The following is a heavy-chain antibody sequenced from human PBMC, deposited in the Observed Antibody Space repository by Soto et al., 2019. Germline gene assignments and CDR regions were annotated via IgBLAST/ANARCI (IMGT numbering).Heavy chain of an antibody. Sequence: QVRLVESGGGAVQPGDSLRLSCDASGFTFSTHALHWVRQAPGKGLEWVAFISYTGANQYYADSVKGRFTVSRDNSKNIASLQMTSLKPEDSAVYYCARDAFLYIRGAYYDHWGQGTLVTVSS. V-gene: IGHV3-30-3*01. D-gene: IGHD3-10*01. CDR1: GFTFSTHA. J-gene: IGHJ4*02. CDR2: ISYTGANQ. CDR3: ARDAFLYIRGAYYDH.